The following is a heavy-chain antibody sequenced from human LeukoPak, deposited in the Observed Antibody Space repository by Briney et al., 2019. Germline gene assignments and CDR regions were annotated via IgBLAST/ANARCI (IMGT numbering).Heavy chain of an antibody. D-gene: IGHD2-2*03. CDR2: ISWDSGRI. J-gene: IGHJ5*01. CDR1: GFNFDDYA. CDR3: ARDRGYCRSTSCYSYWFDS. V-gene: IGHV3-9*01. Sequence: PGGSLRLSCVGSGFNFDDYAMHWVRQAPGRGLEWVSGISWDSGRIDYADSVKGRFTISRDNADNSLYLQMNSLRGEDTAVYYCARDRGYCRSTSCYSYWFDSWGQGTLVTVSS.